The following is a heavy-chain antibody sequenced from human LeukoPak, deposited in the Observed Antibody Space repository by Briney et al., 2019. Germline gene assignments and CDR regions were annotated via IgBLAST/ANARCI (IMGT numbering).Heavy chain of an antibody. J-gene: IGHJ4*02. CDR3: AREDCSNGCRAFDY. Sequence: PSETLSLTCTVSGGSISFYYWSWIRQPPGKGLEWIGYGHYTWTANYNPSLQSRVITSVDTSKNQFSLKLNPVTAADTAVYYCAREDCSNGCRAFDYWGQGISVTVSS. CDR2: GHYTWTA. D-gene: IGHD6-19*01. V-gene: IGHV4-59*01. CDR1: GGSISFYY.